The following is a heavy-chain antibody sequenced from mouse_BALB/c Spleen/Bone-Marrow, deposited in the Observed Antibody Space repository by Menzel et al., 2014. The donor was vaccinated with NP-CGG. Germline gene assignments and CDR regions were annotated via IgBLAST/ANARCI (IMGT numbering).Heavy chain of an antibody. V-gene: IGHV14-3*02. D-gene: IGHD2-14*01. CDR2: TDPANGNT. CDR1: GFNIKDTY. CDR3: ASYRYAWYFDV. Sequence: ESGAELVKPGASVKLSCTASGFNIKDTYMHWVKQRPEQGLEWIGRTDPANGNTKYDPKFQGKATITADTSSNTAYLQLSSLTSEDTAVYYCASYRYAWYFDVWGAGTTVTVSS. J-gene: IGHJ1*01.